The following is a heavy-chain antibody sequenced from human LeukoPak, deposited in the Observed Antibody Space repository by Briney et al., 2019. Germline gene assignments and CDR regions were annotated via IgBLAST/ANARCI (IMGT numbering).Heavy chain of an antibody. CDR1: GYTFTNYD. D-gene: IGHD2-21*02. V-gene: IGHV1-8*01. Sequence: ASVKVSCKASGYTFTNYDINWVRPATGQGLEWLGWMSASSGNTGYAQKFQGRVSMTRATSISTAYLELSSLTFEDTAVYYCARTPPKGDIDYWGQGTLVTVSS. J-gene: IGHJ4*02. CDR2: MSASSGNT. CDR3: ARTPPKGDIDY.